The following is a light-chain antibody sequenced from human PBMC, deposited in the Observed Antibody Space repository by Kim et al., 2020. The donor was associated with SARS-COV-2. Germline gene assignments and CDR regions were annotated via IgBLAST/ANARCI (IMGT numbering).Light chain of an antibody. Sequence: PGQTARITCSGDAFQKQYAYWYQQKPGQAPVLVIYKDSERPSGIPERFSGSSSGTTVTLTISGVQAEDEADYYCQSADSSGTYYVFGTGTKVTVL. V-gene: IGLV3-25*03. CDR3: QSADSSGTYYV. CDR1: AFQKQY. CDR2: KDS. J-gene: IGLJ1*01.